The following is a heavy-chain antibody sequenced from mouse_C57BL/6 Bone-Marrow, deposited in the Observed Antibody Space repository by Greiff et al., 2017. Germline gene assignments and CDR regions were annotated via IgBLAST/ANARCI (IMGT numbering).Heavy chain of an antibody. CDR1: GYTFTSYW. CDR3: AREAFFFYYAMDY. Sequence: QVQLQQPGAELVMPGASVKLSCKASGYTFTSYWMHWVKQRPGQGLEWIGEIDPSDSYTNYNQKFKGKSTLTVDKSSSTAYMQLSSLTSEDSAVYYCAREAFFFYYAMDYWGQGTSGTVSS. V-gene: IGHV1-69*01. J-gene: IGHJ4*01. CDR2: IDPSDSYT.